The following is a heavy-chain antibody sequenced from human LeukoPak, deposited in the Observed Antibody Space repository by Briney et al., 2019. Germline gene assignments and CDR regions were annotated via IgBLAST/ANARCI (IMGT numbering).Heavy chain of an antibody. J-gene: IGHJ4*02. CDR2: IYYSGST. D-gene: IGHD1-26*01. CDR1: GGSISSSSYY. V-gene: IGHV4-39*01. Sequence: SETLSLTCTVSGGSISSSSYYWGWIRQPPGKGLEWIGSIYYSGSTYYNPSLKSRVTISVDTSKNQFSLKLSSLTAADTAVHYCARIQGPGSYFDYWGQGTLVTVSS. CDR3: ARIQGPGSYFDY.